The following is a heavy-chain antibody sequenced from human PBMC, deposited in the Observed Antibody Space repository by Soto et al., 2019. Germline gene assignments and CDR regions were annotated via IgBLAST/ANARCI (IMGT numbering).Heavy chain of an antibody. CDR1: GGSISSNHW. CDR3: TRGDMTTQFYFDY. Sequence: QVQLQESGLGLVKPSGTLSLTCAVSGGSISSNHWWSWVRQSPGKGLEWIGEIYHGGNTNYNPSLESRVTISVDKSKNQFSLKLSSVTAPDTAVYYCTRGDMTTQFYFDYWARGTLVTVSS. V-gene: IGHV4-4*02. D-gene: IGHD4-4*01. J-gene: IGHJ4*02. CDR2: IYHGGNT.